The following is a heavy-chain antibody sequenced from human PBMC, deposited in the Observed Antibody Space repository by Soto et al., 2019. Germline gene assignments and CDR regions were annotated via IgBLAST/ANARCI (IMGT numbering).Heavy chain of an antibody. Sequence: QVQLVASGGGVVQPGRSLRLSCAASGFTFSSYGMHWVRQAPGKGLEWVAVISYDGSNKYYADSVKGRFTISRDNSKNTLYLQMNSLRAEDTAVYYCAKENYYGSGSYSTDYWGQGTLVTVSS. D-gene: IGHD3-10*01. CDR2: ISYDGSNK. CDR1: GFTFSSYG. V-gene: IGHV3-30*18. J-gene: IGHJ4*02. CDR3: AKENYYGSGSYSTDY.